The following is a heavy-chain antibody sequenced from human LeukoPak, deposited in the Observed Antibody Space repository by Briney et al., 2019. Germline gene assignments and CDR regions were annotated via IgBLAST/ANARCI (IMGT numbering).Heavy chain of an antibody. CDR3: ARWAALYYFDY. D-gene: IGHD2-15*01. Sequence: PSETLSLTCTVSGGSISSYYWSWIRQPPGKGLEWIGYIYYSGTTNYNPSLKSRVTISVDTSKNQFSLKLSSVTAADTAVYYCARWAALYYFDYWGQGTLVIVSS. CDR2: IYYSGTT. J-gene: IGHJ4*02. CDR1: GGSISSYY. V-gene: IGHV4-59*01.